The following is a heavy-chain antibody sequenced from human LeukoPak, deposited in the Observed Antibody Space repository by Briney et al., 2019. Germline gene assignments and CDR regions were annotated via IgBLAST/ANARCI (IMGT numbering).Heavy chain of an antibody. Sequence: ASVKVSCKASGYTFTSYGISWVRQAPGQGLEWMGWISAYNGNTNYAQKLQGRVTMTTDTSTSTAYMELRSLRSDDTAVYYCATLPCSSTSCYTGYFDYWGQGTLVTVSS. V-gene: IGHV1-18*01. D-gene: IGHD2-2*02. CDR1: GYTFTSYG. J-gene: IGHJ4*02. CDR3: ATLPCSSTSCYTGYFDY. CDR2: ISAYNGNT.